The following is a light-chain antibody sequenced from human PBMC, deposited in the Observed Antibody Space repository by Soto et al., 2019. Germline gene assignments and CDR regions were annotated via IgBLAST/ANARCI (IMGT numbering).Light chain of an antibody. CDR3: CSHAGSDTFV. V-gene: IGLV2-11*01. Sequence: QSALTQPRSVSGSPGQSVTISCTGTSSDVAKYDYVSWYQQSPGKAPKLLIYDVTKRPSGVPDRFSGSKFGNTASLTISGLQAEDDADYFCCSHAGSDTFVFGTGTKVTVL. CDR2: DVT. CDR1: SSDVAKYDY. J-gene: IGLJ1*01.